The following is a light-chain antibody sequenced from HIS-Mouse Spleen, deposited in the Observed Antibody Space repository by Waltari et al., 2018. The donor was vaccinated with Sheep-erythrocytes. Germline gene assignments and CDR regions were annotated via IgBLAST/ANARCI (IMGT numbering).Light chain of an antibody. Sequence: QSALTQPASVSGSPRQSITLSCPGTSSDVGSYNLVSWYQQHPGKAPKLMIYEGSKRPSGVSNRFSGSKSGNTASLTISGLQAEDEADYYCCSYAGSSTWVFGGGTKLTVL. J-gene: IGLJ3*02. CDR2: EGS. CDR1: SSDVGSYNL. CDR3: CSYAGSSTWV. V-gene: IGLV2-23*01.